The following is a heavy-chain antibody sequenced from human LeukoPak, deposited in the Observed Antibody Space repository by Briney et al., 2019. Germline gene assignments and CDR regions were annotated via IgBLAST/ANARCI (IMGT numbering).Heavy chain of an antibody. CDR3: ARDYGGYCSSTSCYAGGYFDY. D-gene: IGHD2-2*01. J-gene: IGHJ4*02. CDR2: ISYDGSNK. Sequence: GRSLRLSCAASGFTFSSYAMHWVRQAPGKGLEWVAVISYDGSNKYYADSVEGRFTISRDNSKNTLYLQMNSLRAEDTAVYYCARDYGGYCSSTSCYAGGYFDYWGQGTLVTVSS. V-gene: IGHV3-30*04. CDR1: GFTFSSYA.